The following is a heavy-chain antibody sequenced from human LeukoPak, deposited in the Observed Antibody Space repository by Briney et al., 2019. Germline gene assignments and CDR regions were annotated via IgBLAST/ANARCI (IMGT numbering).Heavy chain of an antibody. V-gene: IGHV3-23*01. D-gene: IGHD3-3*01. CDR3: AKDPGADFWSGYYDY. CDR2: ISGSGGST. J-gene: IGHJ4*02. CDR1: GFTFSSYA. Sequence: GGSLRLSCAASGFTFSSYAMSWVRQAPGKGLEWVSAISGSGGSTYYADSVKGRFTISRDNSKNTLYLQMNSLRAEDTAVYYCAKDPGADFWSGYYDYWGQGPLVTVSS.